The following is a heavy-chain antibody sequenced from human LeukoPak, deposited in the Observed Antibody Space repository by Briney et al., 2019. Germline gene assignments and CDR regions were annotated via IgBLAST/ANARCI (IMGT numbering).Heavy chain of an antibody. CDR2: IYPDDSDT. J-gene: IGHJ6*02. CDR1: GYSFTSYW. Sequence: KRGESLKISCKGSGYSFTSYWIGWVRQMPGKGLEWMGIIYPDDSDTRYSPSFQGQVTISADKSISTAYLQWSSLKASDTAMYYCARHPRTGYNGYDRTYYGMDVWGQGTTVTVSS. D-gene: IGHD5-12*01. V-gene: IGHV5-51*01. CDR3: ARHPRTGYNGYDRTYYGMDV.